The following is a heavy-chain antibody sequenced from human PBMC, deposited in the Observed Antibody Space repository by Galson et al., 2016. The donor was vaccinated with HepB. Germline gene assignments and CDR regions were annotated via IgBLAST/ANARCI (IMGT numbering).Heavy chain of an antibody. D-gene: IGHD6-13*01. Sequence: SLRLACAASGFTFSSDWMDWVRQAPGKGLVWVSRINTDGSSTSYADSVKGRFTISRDNAKNTLYLQMNSLRAEDTALYYCTMTISATAGIDWGQGTRVTVSS. CDR1: GFTFSSDW. V-gene: IGHV3-74*01. CDR2: INTDGSST. J-gene: IGHJ4*02. CDR3: TMTISATAGID.